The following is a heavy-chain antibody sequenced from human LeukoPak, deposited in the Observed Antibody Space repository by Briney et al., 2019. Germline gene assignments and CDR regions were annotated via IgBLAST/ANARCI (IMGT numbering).Heavy chain of an antibody. CDR3: VRDGDDFNFDY. Sequence: PGGSLRLSCAASGFTFSDYYMSWIRQAPGKGLEWVSRVIRDGSFTNYADSVKGRFTISRDNAKNTLYLQMSSLRAEDTAVYFCVRDGDDFNFDYWGQGSLVTVSS. CDR2: VIRDGSFT. D-gene: IGHD5-24*01. CDR1: GFTFSDYY. J-gene: IGHJ4*02. V-gene: IGHV3-74*01.